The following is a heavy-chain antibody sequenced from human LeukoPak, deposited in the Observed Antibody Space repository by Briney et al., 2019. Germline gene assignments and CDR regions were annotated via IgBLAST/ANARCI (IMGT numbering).Heavy chain of an antibody. Sequence: EGSLRLSCAASGFTFSSCEMNWVRQVPGEGLDWVSYISSSGSTIYYADSVKGRFTISRDNAKNSLYLQMNSLRAEDTAVYYCARLGSYYDSRGAFDIWGQGTMVPVSS. CDR2: ISSSGSTI. D-gene: IGHD3-22*01. CDR1: GFTFSSCE. J-gene: IGHJ3*02. V-gene: IGHV3-48*03. CDR3: ARLGSYYDSRGAFDI.